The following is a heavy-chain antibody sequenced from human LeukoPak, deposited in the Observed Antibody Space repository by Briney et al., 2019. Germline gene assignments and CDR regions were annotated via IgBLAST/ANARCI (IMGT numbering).Heavy chain of an antibody. D-gene: IGHD6-13*01. CDR2: IRYDGSNK. CDR1: GFTFSSYG. Sequence: GGSLRLSCAASGFTFSSYGMHWVRQAPGKGLEWVAFIRYDGSNKYYADSVKGRFTISRDNSKKTLYLQMNSLRAEATAVYYCAKDPKIGSSLYLDNHFDYWGQRTLVTVSS. J-gene: IGHJ4*02. CDR3: AKDPKIGSSLYLDNHFDY. V-gene: IGHV3-30*02.